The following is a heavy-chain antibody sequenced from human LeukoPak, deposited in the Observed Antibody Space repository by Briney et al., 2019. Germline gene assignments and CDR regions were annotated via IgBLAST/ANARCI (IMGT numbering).Heavy chain of an antibody. V-gene: IGHV1-8*01. Sequence: ASVKVSCKASGYTFTSYDINWVRQATGQGLEWMGWVNPNSGNTGYAQKFQGRVTMTRNTSISTAYMELSRLRSDDTAVYYCARTVLYDFWSGYYADYYMDVWGKGTTVTVSS. CDR2: VNPNSGNT. D-gene: IGHD3-3*01. CDR1: GYTFTSYD. CDR3: ARTVLYDFWSGYYADYYMDV. J-gene: IGHJ6*03.